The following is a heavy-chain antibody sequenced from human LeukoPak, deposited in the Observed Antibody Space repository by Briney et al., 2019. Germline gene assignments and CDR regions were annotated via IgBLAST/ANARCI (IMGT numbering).Heavy chain of an antibody. D-gene: IGHD3-16*01. V-gene: IGHV3-66*01. CDR1: GFIVSSNY. J-gene: IGHJ5*02. Sequence: GGSLRLPCAASGFIVSSNYMNWVRQAPGKGLEWVSVIYSGGSTYYADSVKGRFTISRDKSKNTLYLQMNSLRAEDTAVYYCARSSLKLWTYDSWGQGTLVTVSS. CDR2: IYSGGST. CDR3: ARSSLKLWTYDS.